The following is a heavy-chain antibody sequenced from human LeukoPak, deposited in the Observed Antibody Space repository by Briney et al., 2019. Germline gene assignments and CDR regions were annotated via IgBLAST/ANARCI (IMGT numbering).Heavy chain of an antibody. V-gene: IGHV1-8*01. Sequence: ASVKVSCKASGYTFTSYDINWVRQATGQGLEWMGWMNPNSGNTGYAQKFQGRVTMTRNTSISTAYMELSSLRSEDTAVYYCARGFFWFGDSGGDYWGEGTLVTVSS. CDR3: ARGFFWFGDSGGDY. J-gene: IGHJ4*02. D-gene: IGHD3-10*01. CDR1: GYTFTSYD. CDR2: MNPNSGNT.